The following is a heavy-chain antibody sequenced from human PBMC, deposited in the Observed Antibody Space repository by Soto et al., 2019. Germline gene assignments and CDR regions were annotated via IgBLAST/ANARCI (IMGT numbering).Heavy chain of an antibody. CDR2: IKGDGSST. J-gene: IGHJ6*02. Sequence: GGSLRLSCAASGFTFSTYWMHWVRQAPGTGLEWVSRIKGDGSSTSYADSVKGRFTISRDNAKNTLYVQMNSLGAEDTAVYWCARGIRNYYGVDVWGQGTTVTVS. V-gene: IGHV3-74*01. CDR1: GFTFSTYW. CDR3: ARGIRNYYGVDV.